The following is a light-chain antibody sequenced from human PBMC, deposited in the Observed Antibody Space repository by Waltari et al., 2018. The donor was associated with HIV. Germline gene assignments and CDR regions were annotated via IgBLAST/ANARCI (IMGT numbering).Light chain of an antibody. Sequence: SYVLTQPTSVSVAPGQTARITCGGNNIGRKSVHWYKQKPGQAPVLVVYDDGDRPSGVPERCAGSNAGNTATRRISRVEAGDEADECWQVWESSSDHWVFGGGTKLTVL. CDR2: DDG. CDR1: NIGRKS. V-gene: IGLV3-21*02. CDR3: QVWESSSDHWV. J-gene: IGLJ3*02.